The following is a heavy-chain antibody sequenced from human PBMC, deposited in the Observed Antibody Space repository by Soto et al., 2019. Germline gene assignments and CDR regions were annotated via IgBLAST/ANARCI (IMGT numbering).Heavy chain of an antibody. CDR1: GYKFADYN. CDR2: MNSFSGTG. J-gene: IGHJ4*02. V-gene: IGHV1-8*01. Sequence: QVQLVQSGAEVKKPGASVKVSCRTSGYKFADYNMNWVRQATGRVLEWLGYMNSFSGTGGSAQKFQGRLTLTKNTSISTAYMELTNLRDDATAVHYCARGSAYQRTGNSDFWGQGTPVTVSS. CDR3: ARGSAYQRTGNSDF. D-gene: IGHD2-2*01.